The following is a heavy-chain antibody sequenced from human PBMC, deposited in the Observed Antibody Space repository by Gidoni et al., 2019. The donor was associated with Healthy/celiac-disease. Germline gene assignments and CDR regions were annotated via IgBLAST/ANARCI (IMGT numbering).Heavy chain of an antibody. D-gene: IGHD6-13*01. CDR1: GFTFSSYA. J-gene: IGHJ4*02. Sequence: EVQLLESGGGLVQPGGSLRLSCAASGFTFSSYAMSWVRQAPGKGLEWVSTISGSGGSTYYADSVKGRFTISRDNSRNTLYLQMNSLRAEDTAVYYCANSVIAAAGTFDYWGQGTLVTVSS. V-gene: IGHV3-23*01. CDR3: ANSVIAAAGTFDY. CDR2: ISGSGGST.